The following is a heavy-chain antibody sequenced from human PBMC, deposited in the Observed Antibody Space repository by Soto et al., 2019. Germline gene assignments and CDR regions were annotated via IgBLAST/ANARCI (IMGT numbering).Heavy chain of an antibody. Sequence: QITLKESGPTLVKPTQTLTLTCTFSGFSLSSTRMAVGWIRQPPGKALEWLALIYWDDDKRYSPFLKSRLTIIKNTSKNLVVLTMSNMDPVDTARYYCAHIVVAGLGYYFDYWGQGTLVTVSS. D-gene: IGHD6-19*01. V-gene: IGHV2-5*02. CDR3: AHIVVAGLGYYFDY. J-gene: IGHJ4*02. CDR2: IYWDDDK. CDR1: GFSLSSTRMA.